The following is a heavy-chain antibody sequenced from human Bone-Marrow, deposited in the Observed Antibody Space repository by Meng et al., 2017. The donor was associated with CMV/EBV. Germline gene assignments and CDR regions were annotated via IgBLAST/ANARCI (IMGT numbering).Heavy chain of an antibody. Sequence: ASVKVSCKASGYTFTAHYFHWVRQAPGQGLEWMGWINPNSGGTNYAQKFQGRVTMTRDTSISTAYMELSRLRSDDTAVYYCARGTAMAYGMDVWGQGTTVTVSS. CDR3: ARGTAMAYGMDV. V-gene: IGHV1-2*02. CDR1: GYTFTAHY. J-gene: IGHJ6*02. CDR2: INPNSGGT. D-gene: IGHD5-18*01.